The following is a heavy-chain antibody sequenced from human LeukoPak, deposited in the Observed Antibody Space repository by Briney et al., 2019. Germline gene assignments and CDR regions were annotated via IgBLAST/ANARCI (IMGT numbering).Heavy chain of an antibody. V-gene: IGHV3-23*01. Sequence: PGGSLRLSCAASGFTFSSYAMSWVRQAPGKGLEWVSAISGSGGSTYYADSVKGRFTISRDNPENTLYLQMNSLRAEDTAVYYCAKAGALAVAGNFDYWGQGTLVTVSS. CDR2: ISGSGGST. CDR1: GFTFSSYA. J-gene: IGHJ4*02. CDR3: AKAGALAVAGNFDY. D-gene: IGHD6-19*01.